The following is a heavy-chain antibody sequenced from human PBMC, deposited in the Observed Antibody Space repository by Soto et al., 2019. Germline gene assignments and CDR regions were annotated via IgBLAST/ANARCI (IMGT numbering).Heavy chain of an antibody. CDR3: AAFTRYCSSTSCPSDAFDI. CDR1: GYTLTELS. V-gene: IGHV1-24*01. J-gene: IGHJ3*02. D-gene: IGHD2-2*01. Sequence: GASVKVSCKVSGYTLTELSMHWVRQAPGKRLKWMGGFDPEDGETIYAQKFQGWVTMTRDTSISTAYMELSRLRSDDTAVYYCAAFTRYCSSTSCPSDAFDIWGQGTMVTVSS. CDR2: FDPEDGET.